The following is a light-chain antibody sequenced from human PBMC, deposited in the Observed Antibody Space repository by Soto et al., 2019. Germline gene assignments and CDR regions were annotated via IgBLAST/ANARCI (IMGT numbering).Light chain of an antibody. J-gene: IGLJ1*01. CDR2: DVI. V-gene: IGLV2-11*01. Sequence: QSALAQPRSVSGSPGQSVTLSCTGTSSDVGNYDYVSWYQQHPGMAPKLIIYDVIKRPSGVPDRFSGSKSGNTASLTISGLQAEDEADYYCCSYAGSYIKYVFGTGTKVNV. CDR1: SSDVGNYDY. CDR3: CSYAGSYIKYV.